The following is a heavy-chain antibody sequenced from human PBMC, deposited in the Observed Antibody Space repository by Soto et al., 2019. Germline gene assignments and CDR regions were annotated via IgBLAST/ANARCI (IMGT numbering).Heavy chain of an antibody. CDR2: MNPNSGNT. CDR1: GYTFTSYD. V-gene: IGHV1-8*01. Sequence: QVQLVQSGAEAKKPGASVKVSCKASGYTFTSYDINWVRQATGQGLEWMGWMNPNSGNTAYAQKFLGRVTMTRNTSISTAYMELTSLRSADTAVYYCARERTRGFDPWGQGTLVTVSS. J-gene: IGHJ5*02. CDR3: ARERTRGFDP.